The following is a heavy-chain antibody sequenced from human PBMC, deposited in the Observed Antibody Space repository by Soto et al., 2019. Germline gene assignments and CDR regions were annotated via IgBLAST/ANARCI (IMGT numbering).Heavy chain of an antibody. CDR2: IYYSGST. J-gene: IGHJ5*02. Sequence: QLQLQESGPGLVKPSETLSLTCTVSGGSISSSSYYWGWIRQPPGKGLEWIGSIYYSGSTYYNPSLKSRVTISVDTSKNQCSLKLSSVSATDTAVYYCARQGSSYDAPGWWFDPWGQGTLVTVSS. V-gene: IGHV4-39*01. D-gene: IGHD3-16*01. CDR3: ARQGSSYDAPGWWFDP. CDR1: GGSISSSSYY.